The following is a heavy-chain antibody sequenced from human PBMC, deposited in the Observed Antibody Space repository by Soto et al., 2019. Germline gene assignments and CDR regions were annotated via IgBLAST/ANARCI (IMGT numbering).Heavy chain of an antibody. CDR1: GGSISSYY. CDR2: IYYSGST. D-gene: IGHD2-15*01. CDR3: ARRYGGTFDY. Sequence: PSETQSLTCTVSGGSISSYYWSWIRQPPGKGLEWIGYIYYSGSTNYNPSLKSRVTISVDTSKNQFSLKLSSVTAADTAVYYCARRYGGTFDYWGQGTLVTVSS. J-gene: IGHJ4*02. V-gene: IGHV4-59*08.